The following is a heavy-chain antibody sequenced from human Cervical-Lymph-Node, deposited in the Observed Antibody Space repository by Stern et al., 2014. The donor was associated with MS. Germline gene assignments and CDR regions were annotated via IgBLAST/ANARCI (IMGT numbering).Heavy chain of an antibody. J-gene: IGHJ6*02. CDR3: ARQGNVDWSPHSYYVMDV. CDR1: GFSIRTSGVG. Sequence: QVTLKESGPTLVKPTETLTLTCSLSGFSIRTSGVGVGWIRQPPGKALEWLALIYSDEDKRYSPSLKSRPTVSQDTSQNQVVLTMTNRDPVDTATYYCARQGNVDWSPHSYYVMDVWGQGTTVTVTS. V-gene: IGHV2-5*02. CDR2: IYSDEDK. D-gene: IGHD3-9*01.